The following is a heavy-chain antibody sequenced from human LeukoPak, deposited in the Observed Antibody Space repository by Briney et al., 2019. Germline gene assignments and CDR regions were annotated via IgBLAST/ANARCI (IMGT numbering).Heavy chain of an antibody. Sequence: GASLKVSCKASGVTFSSYAISWVRQAPGQWLEWMGGIIPIFGTANYAQKFQGRVTTTTDESTSTAYMELSSLRSEDPAAYYCARDRADSSGYYYRFDYWGQGTLVTVSS. V-gene: IGHV1-69*05. CDR3: ARDRADSSGYYYRFDY. CDR1: GVTFSSYA. CDR2: IIPIFGTA. J-gene: IGHJ4*02. D-gene: IGHD3-22*01.